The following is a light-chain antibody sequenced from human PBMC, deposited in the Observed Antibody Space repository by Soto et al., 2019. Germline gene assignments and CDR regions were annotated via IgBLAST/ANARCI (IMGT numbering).Light chain of an antibody. J-gene: IGLJ2*01. Sequence: QAVVTQSPSASASLGASVKLTCTLSSGHSSYAIAWHQQQPEKGPRYLMKLDSDGSHTKGDAIPDRFSDSSSGAERYLTISSLQSEDEADYYCQTWGTGIHVVFGGGTKVTVL. CDR1: SGHSSYA. V-gene: IGLV4-69*01. CDR3: QTWGTGIHVV. CDR2: LDSDGSH.